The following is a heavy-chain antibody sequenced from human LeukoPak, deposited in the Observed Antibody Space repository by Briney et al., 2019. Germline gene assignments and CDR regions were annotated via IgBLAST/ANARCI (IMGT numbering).Heavy chain of an antibody. V-gene: IGHV4-39*01. J-gene: IGHJ5*02. D-gene: IGHD4-17*01. CDR1: GGSISTSIYY. CDR2: IYYSGNT. Sequence: ASETLSLTCTVSGGSISTSIYYWGWIRQPPGKELEWIGSIYYSGNTYYNPSLKSRVTISVDTSKNQFSLKLNSVTAADSAVYYCATGITVTTGGFDPWGQGTLVTVSS. CDR3: ATGITVTTGGFDP.